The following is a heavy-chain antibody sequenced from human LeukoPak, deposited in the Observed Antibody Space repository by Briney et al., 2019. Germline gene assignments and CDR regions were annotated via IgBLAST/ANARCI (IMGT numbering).Heavy chain of an antibody. CDR3: ARGGSPAHYYYYMDV. V-gene: IGHV3-20*04. CDR1: GFTFDDYG. J-gene: IGHJ6*03. Sequence: PGGSLRLSCAASGFTFDDYGMSWVRQAPGKGLEWVSGINWNGGSTGYAGSVKGRFTISRDNAKNSLYLQMNSLRAEDTALYYCARGGSPAHYYYYMDVWGKGTTVTVSS. CDR2: INWNGGST.